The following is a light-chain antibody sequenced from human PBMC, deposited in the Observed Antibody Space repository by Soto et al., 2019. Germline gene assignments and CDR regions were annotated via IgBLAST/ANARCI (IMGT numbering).Light chain of an antibody. J-gene: IGLJ7*01. CDR3: GTWDSSLSAGR. CDR2: DTR. CDR1: HANIGNNY. Sequence: QSVLTKPPSVSAAPGQKVSSSCSGSHANIGNNYVSWYQQFPGAAPKLLIYDTRKRPSWIPDRFSASKSSTYATLVITGLQSGDEAYYYCGTWDSSLSAGRFGGGTQLTVL. V-gene: IGLV1-51*01.